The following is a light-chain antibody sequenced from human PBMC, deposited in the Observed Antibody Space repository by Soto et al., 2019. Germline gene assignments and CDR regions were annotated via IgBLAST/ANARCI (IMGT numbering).Light chain of an antibody. CDR1: SSDVGAYDF. V-gene: IGLV2-14*03. J-gene: IGLJ1*01. CDR2: EVS. CDR3: SSYTSSSTRV. Sequence: QSALTQPASVSGSPGQSITISCTGTSSDVGAYDFVSWYQQHPDKAPKLMIYEVSNRPSAFSNRFSGSKSVNTATLTISGLQAEDEADYYCSSYTSSSTRVFGTWTKLTVL.